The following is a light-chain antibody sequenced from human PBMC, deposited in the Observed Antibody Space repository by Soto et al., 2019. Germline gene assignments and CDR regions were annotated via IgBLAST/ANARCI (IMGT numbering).Light chain of an antibody. CDR3: QQYDNFPIT. V-gene: IGKV1-33*01. J-gene: IGKJ4*01. CDR2: GAS. CDR1: QDITNY. Sequence: DIQMTQSPSSLSASVGDRVTITCQASQDITNYLIWYHQKPGKAPKLLMYGASNLETGVPSRFSGSGSGTDFTFTISSLQPEDIGTYYCQQYDNFPITFGGGTKVEIK.